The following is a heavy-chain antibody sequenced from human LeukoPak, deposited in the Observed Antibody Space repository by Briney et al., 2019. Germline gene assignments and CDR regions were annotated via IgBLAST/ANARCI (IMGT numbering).Heavy chain of an antibody. Sequence: SETLSLTCTVSGGSISSYYWSWIRQPPGKGLDWIGYIYYSGSTNYNPSLKSRVTISVDTSKNQFSLKLTSVTAADTAVYYCASSSPFGAAFDYWGQGTLVTVSS. V-gene: IGHV4-59*08. CDR2: IYYSGST. J-gene: IGHJ4*02. CDR3: ASSSPFGAAFDY. D-gene: IGHD3-16*01. CDR1: GGSISSYY.